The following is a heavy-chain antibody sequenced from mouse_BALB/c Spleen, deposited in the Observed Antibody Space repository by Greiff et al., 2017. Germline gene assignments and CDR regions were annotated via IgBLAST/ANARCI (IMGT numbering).Heavy chain of an antibody. D-gene: IGHD1-1*01. CDR3: ARHSHYYGSRGAWFAY. J-gene: IGHJ3*01. Sequence: EVKLVESGGGLVKPGGSLKLSCAASGFAFSSYDMSWVRQTPEKRLEWVAYISSGGGSTYYPDTVKGRFTISRDNAKNTLYLQMSSLKSEDTAMYYCARHSHYYGSRGAWFAYWGQGTLVTVSA. CDR1: GFAFSSYD. V-gene: IGHV5-12-1*01. CDR2: ISSGGGST.